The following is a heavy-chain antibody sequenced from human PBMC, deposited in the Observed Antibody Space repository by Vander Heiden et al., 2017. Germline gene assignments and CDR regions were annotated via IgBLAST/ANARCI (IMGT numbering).Heavy chain of an antibody. V-gene: IGHV1-69*01. Sequence: QVQLVQSGAEVKKPGSSGKVSCKASGGPFRRHAIRWVRQAPGQWLEWMGGIIPIFGTANYAQKFQCRVTITADESTSTAYMQLSSLRSEDTAVYYCARGLYVGGGNFDYWGQGTLVTVSS. D-gene: IGHD2-15*01. J-gene: IGHJ4*02. CDR3: ARGLYVGGGNFDY. CDR2: IIPIFGTA. CDR1: GGPFRRHA.